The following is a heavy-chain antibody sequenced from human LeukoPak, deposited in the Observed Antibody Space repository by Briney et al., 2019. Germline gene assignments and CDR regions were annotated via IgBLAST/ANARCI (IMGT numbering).Heavy chain of an antibody. Sequence: GGSVRVSCTASGYTFTSYGISWVRQAPGQGLEWMGWISAYNGNTNYAETVQGRVTMTTDTSTSTAYMEMKSLRSDDTAVYYCARSPVQLWLRNDYYYMDVWGKGTTVTVSS. CDR3: ARSPVQLWLRNDYYYMDV. V-gene: IGHV1-18*01. J-gene: IGHJ6*03. CDR2: ISAYNGNT. CDR1: GYTFTSYG. D-gene: IGHD5-18*01.